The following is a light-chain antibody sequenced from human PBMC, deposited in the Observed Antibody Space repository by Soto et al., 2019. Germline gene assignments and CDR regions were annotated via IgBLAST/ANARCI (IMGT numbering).Light chain of an antibody. Sequence: DSVMSQSPDSLAVSLGERATINCTSSQSLLFSSNNRNYLAWYQQKAGQPPKLLIYWASSRESGVPDRFSGSGSGTDFTLTISSLQAEDVAVYYCQQYYTTPPISFGGGTKVDI. J-gene: IGKJ4*01. CDR2: WAS. CDR1: QSLLFSSNNRNY. CDR3: QQYYTTPPIS. V-gene: IGKV4-1*01.